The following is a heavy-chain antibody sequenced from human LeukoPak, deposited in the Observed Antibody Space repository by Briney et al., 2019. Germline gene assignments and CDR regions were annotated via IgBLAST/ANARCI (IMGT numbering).Heavy chain of an antibody. Sequence: GGSLRLSCAASGFTFRDYWIHWVRQAPGKGLAWVGRIDNDGSDTIYADSVKGRFTVSRDNAKNTLSLQMNSLRAEDTAVYFCARGGFSHGFDVWGQGTVVTVSS. CDR1: GFTFRDYW. CDR2: IDNDGSDT. V-gene: IGHV3-74*01. J-gene: IGHJ3*01. CDR3: ARGGFSHGFDV. D-gene: IGHD5-12*01.